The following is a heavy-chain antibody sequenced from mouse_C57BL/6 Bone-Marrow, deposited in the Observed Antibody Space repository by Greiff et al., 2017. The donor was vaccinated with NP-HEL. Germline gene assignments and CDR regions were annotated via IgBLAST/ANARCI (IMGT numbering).Heavy chain of an antibody. V-gene: IGHV1-85*01. D-gene: IGHD1-1*01. CDR3: ARCITTVVARYFDV. J-gene: IGHJ1*03. CDR1: GYTFTSYD. CDR2: IYPRDGST. Sequence: LVESGPELVKPGASVKLSCKASGYTFTSYDINWVKQRPGQGLEWIGWIYPRDGSTKYNEKFKGKATLTVDTSSSTAYMELHSLTSEDSAVYFCARCITTVVARYFDVWGTGTTVTVSS.